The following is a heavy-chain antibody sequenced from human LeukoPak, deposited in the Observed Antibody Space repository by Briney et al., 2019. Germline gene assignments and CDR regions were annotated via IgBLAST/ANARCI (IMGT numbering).Heavy chain of an antibody. D-gene: IGHD3-22*01. J-gene: IGHJ6*02. CDR1: GGSISSYY. Sequence: PSETLSLTCTVSGGSISSYYWSWIRQPPGKGLEWIGYIYYSGSTNYNPSLKSQVTISVDTSKNQFSLKLSSVTAADTAVYYCARDVDDSSGYYYPPLGMDVWGQGTTVTVSS. CDR2: IYYSGST. CDR3: ARDVDDSSGYYYPPLGMDV. V-gene: IGHV4-59*01.